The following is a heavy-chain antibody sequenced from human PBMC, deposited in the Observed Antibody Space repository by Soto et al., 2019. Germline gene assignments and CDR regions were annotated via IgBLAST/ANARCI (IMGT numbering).Heavy chain of an antibody. CDR1: GFTFSSYA. CDR3: AKHPYYDYVWGSYGPFDY. D-gene: IGHD3-16*01. CDR2: ISGSGGST. J-gene: IGHJ4*02. Sequence: GGSLRLSCAASGFTFSSYAMSWVRQAPGKGLEWVSAISGSGGSTYYADSVKGRFTISRDNSKNTLYLQMNSLRAEDTAVYYCAKHPYYDYVWGSYGPFDYWGQGTLVTVS. V-gene: IGHV3-23*01.